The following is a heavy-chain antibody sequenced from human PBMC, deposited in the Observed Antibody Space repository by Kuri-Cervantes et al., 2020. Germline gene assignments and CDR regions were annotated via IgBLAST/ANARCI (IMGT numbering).Heavy chain of an antibody. CDR1: GGSISSGNYY. CDR2: IYYRGTT. CDR3: ARQWGYAGSYGMDV. D-gene: IGHD2-2*01. J-gene: IGHJ6*02. V-gene: IGHV4-39*01. Sequence: SETLSLTCTVSGGSISSGNYYWGWVRQPPGKGLEWIGSIYYRGTTYYNPSLKGRVTISVDTSKNQFSLRLSFVTAADTAIYYCARQWGYAGSYGMDVWGQGTAVTVSS.